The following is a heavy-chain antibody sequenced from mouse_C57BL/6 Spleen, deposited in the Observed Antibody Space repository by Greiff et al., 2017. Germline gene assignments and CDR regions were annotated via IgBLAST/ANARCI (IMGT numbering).Heavy chain of an antibody. Sequence: QVQLQQSGAELVRPGASVKMSCKASGYTFTSYNMHWVKQTPRQGLEWIGAIYPGNGDTSYNQKFKGKATLTVDKPSSTAYMQLSSLTSEDSAVYYCAGWLKGSYYFDYWGQGTTLTVSS. V-gene: IGHV1-12*01. CDR2: IYPGNGDT. D-gene: IGHD1-3*01. J-gene: IGHJ2*01. CDR1: GYTFTSYN. CDR3: AGWLKGSYYFDY.